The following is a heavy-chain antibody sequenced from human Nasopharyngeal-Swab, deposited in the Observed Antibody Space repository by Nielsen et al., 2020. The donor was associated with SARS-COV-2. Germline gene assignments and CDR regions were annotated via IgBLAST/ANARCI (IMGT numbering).Heavy chain of an antibody. CDR1: GFTFSGSA. D-gene: IGHD4/OR15-4a*01. CDR2: IGGKAHNYAT. CDR3: TTDYYFDY. Sequence: GGSLRLSCAASGFTFSGSAIHWVRQASGKGLEWVGRIGGKAHNYATTYAASVKGRFTISRDDSKNTAFLQMDSLNTEDTALYYCTTDYYFDYWGQGTLVTVSS. J-gene: IGHJ4*02. V-gene: IGHV3-73*01.